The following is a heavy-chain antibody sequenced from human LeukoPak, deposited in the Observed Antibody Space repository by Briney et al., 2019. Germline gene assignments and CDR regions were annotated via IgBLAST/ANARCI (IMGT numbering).Heavy chain of an antibody. CDR2: IRYDGSNK. J-gene: IGHJ4*02. Sequence: GGSLRLSCAASGFTFSSYGMHWVRQAPGKGLEWVAFIRYDGSNKYYADSVKGRFTISRDNSKNTLYLQMNSLRAEDTAVYYCAKVGIWPAIASRDYWGQGTLVTVSS. D-gene: IGHD2-21*01. CDR1: GFTFSSYG. V-gene: IGHV3-30*02. CDR3: AKVGIWPAIASRDY.